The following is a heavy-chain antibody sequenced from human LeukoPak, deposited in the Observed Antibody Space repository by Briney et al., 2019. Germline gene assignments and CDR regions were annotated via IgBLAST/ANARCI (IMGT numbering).Heavy chain of an antibody. CDR3: TRDKYDILGY. V-gene: IGHV3-49*04. D-gene: IGHD3-9*01. CDR2: IRSKAYGGTT. Sequence: GGSLRLSCTASGFTFGDYAMSWVRQAPGKGLEWVGFIRSKAYGGTTEYAASVTGRFTIARADSKSIAYLQMNSVKTEDTDVEYCTRDKYDILGYWGQGTLVTVSS. J-gene: IGHJ4*02. CDR1: GFTFGDYA.